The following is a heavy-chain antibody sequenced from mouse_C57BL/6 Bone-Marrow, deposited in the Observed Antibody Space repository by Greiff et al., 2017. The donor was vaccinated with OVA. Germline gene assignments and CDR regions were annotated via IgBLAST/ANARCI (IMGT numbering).Heavy chain of an antibody. J-gene: IGHJ1*03. CDR1: GYTFTSYG. Sequence: QVQLKQSGAELARPGASVKLSCKASGYTFTSYGISWVKQRTGQGLEWIGEIYPRSGNTYYNEKFKGKATLTADKSSSTAYMELRSLTSEDSAVYFCNWDWYFDVWGTGTTVTVSS. V-gene: IGHV1-81*01. CDR3: NWDWYFDV. D-gene: IGHD4-1*01. CDR2: IYPRSGNT.